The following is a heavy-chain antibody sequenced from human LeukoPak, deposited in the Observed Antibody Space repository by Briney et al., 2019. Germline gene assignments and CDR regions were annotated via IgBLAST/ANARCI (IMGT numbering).Heavy chain of an antibody. CDR2: SSWNSGSI. CDR3: AKSPLGAPYYYYYYMDV. Sequence: GGSLRLSCAASGFTFDDYAMHWVRQAPGKGLECVSGSSWNSGSIGYADSVKGRFTISRDNAKNSLYLQMNSLRAEDTALYYCAKSPLGAPYYYYYYMDVWGKGTTVTVSS. V-gene: IGHV3-9*01. J-gene: IGHJ6*03. D-gene: IGHD1-26*01. CDR1: GFTFDDYA.